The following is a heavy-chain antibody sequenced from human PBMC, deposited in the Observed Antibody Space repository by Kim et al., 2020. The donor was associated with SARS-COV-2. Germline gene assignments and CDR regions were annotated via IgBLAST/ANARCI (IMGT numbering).Heavy chain of an antibody. CDR2: IYSGGST. D-gene: IGHD4-17*01. J-gene: IGHJ6*02. CDR1: GFTVSSNY. V-gene: IGHV3-53*01. Sequence: GGSLRLSCAASGFTVSSNYMSWVRQAPGKGLEWVSVIYSGGSTYYADSVKGRFTISRDNSKNTLYLQMNSLRAEDTAVYYCARDARTVTHQGYYYGMDVWGQGTTVTVSS. CDR3: ARDARTVTHQGYYYGMDV.